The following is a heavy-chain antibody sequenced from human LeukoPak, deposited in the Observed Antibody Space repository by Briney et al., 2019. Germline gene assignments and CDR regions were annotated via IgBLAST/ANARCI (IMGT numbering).Heavy chain of an antibody. D-gene: IGHD6-19*01. V-gene: IGHV3-7*03. Sequence: SGRSLRLSCAASGFTFSSYAMHWVRQAPGKGLEWVALINPDGSERYYVDSVKGRFTISRDNAKNSLYLQMDSLRDDDTAMYFCTRDLAAVPGPRMDVWGQGTTVTVSS. CDR1: GFTFSSYA. CDR3: TRDLAAVPGPRMDV. J-gene: IGHJ6*02. CDR2: INPDGSER.